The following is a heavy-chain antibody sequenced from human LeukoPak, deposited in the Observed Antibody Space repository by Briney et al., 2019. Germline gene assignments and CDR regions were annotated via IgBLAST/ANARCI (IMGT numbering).Heavy chain of an antibody. V-gene: IGHV3-21*04. CDR1: GFTFSSYS. D-gene: IGHD2-15*01. Sequence: GGSLRLSCAASGFTFSSYSMNWVRQAPGKGLEWVSSISSSSSYIYYADSLKGRSTISRDNAKNSLYLQMNSLRAEDTAIYYCAKNGDRGAYCSGGTCYPYYYYYMDVWGKGTTVTISS. CDR2: ISSSSSYI. J-gene: IGHJ6*03. CDR3: AKNGDRGAYCSGGTCYPYYYYYMDV.